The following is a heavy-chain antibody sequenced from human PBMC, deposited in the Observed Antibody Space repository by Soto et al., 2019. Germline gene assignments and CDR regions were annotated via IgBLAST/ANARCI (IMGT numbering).Heavy chain of an antibody. CDR3: ATGPQLVLTYYDFWIGPGYYYYGMDV. J-gene: IGHJ6*02. CDR2: ISAYNGNT. Sequence: ASVKVSCKASGYTFTSYGISWVRQAPGQGLEWMGWISAYNGNTNYAQKLQGRVTITTDTSTSTAYMELRSLRSEDTAVYYCATGPQLVLTYYDFWIGPGYYYYGMDVWGQGTTVTVSS. D-gene: IGHD3-3*01. CDR1: GYTFTSYG. V-gene: IGHV1-18*04.